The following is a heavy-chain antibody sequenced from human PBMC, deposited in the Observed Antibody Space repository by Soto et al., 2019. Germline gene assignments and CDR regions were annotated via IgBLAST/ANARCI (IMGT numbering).Heavy chain of an antibody. CDR2: IIPIFGTA. CDR3: ARGPLVPMSEDILTGYQPYYYYYGMDV. CDR1: GGTFSSYA. J-gene: IGHJ6*02. Sequence: SVKVSCKASGGTFSSYAISWVRQAPGQGLEWMGGIIPIFGTANYAQKFQGRVTITADESTSTAYMELSSLRSEDTAVYYCARGPLVPMSEDILTGYQPYYYYYGMDVWGQGTTVTVSS. V-gene: IGHV1-69*13. D-gene: IGHD3-9*01.